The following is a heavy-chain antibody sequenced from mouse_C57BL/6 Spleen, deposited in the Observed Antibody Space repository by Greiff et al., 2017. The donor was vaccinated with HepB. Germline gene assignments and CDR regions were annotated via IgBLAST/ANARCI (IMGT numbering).Heavy chain of an antibody. CDR1: GFTFTSYA. D-gene: IGHD2-4*01. J-gene: IGHJ3*01. Sequence: EVQLQESGDGLVKPGGSLKLSCAASGFTFTSYAMSWVRQTPEQRLEWVAYISSGGDYIYYADTLKGRITISRDNARNTQYLQLSSLKSEDTAMYYCTREDGYYDYDWFAYWGQGTLVTVSA. CDR3: TREDGYYDYDWFAY. V-gene: IGHV5-9-1*02. CDR2: ISSGGDYI.